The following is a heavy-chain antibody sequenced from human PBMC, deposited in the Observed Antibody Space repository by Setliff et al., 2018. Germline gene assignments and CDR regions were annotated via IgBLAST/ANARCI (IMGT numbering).Heavy chain of an antibody. Sequence: PGESLKISCKASGYTFRNYWIAWVRQMPGKGLEWMGIINPEDSETKYSPSFQGLVTISADKSITTAYLQWSNLKASDTAIYYCARAWHERNHDDSGSYYYYVLDCWGKGTTVTVSS. V-gene: IGHV5-51*01. CDR2: INPEDSET. CDR1: GYTFRNYW. J-gene: IGHJ6*04. D-gene: IGHD3-22*01. CDR3: ARAWHERNHDDSGSYYYYVLDC.